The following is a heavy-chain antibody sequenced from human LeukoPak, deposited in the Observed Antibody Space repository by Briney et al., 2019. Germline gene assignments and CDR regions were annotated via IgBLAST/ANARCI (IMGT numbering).Heavy chain of an antibody. CDR2: IYDSGST. D-gene: IGHD4-17*01. V-gene: IGHV4-59*08. Sequence: NTSETLSLTCTVSGGSMSSYYWSWLRQPPGKGPEWIGYIYDSGSTNHNPSLKSRVTISVDTSKNQFSLKLRSVTAADTAVYYCARTTVTVSHFDYWGQGTLVTVSS. CDR1: GGSMSSYY. CDR3: ARTTVTVSHFDY. J-gene: IGHJ4*02.